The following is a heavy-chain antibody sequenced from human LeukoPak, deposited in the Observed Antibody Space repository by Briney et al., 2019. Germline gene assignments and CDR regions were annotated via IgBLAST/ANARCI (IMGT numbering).Heavy chain of an antibody. CDR3: AREPFTYYYGMDV. CDR1: GGSVSSGSYY. Sequence: SETLSLTCTVSGGSVSSGSYYWSWIRQPPGKGLEWIGYIYYSGSTNYNPSLKSRVTISVDTSKNQFSLKLSSVTAADTAVYYCAREPFTYYYGMDVWGQGTTVTVSS. CDR2: IYYSGST. V-gene: IGHV4-61*01. J-gene: IGHJ6*02.